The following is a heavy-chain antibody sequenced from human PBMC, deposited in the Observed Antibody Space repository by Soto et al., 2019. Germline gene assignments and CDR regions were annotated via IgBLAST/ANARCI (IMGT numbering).Heavy chain of an antibody. CDR3: AKGWGSSGWFKWFAS. Sequence: QVQLVESGGGVVHSGTSLRLACAASGFTLGITGMHWVRQAPCRGLEWVAMISHDDSQTHYGVSLKGRFTISRDNSKNTLYLQINGLKSVDTGLYFCAKGWGSSGWFKWFASWGQGALVTVSS. D-gene: IGHD6-19*01. V-gene: IGHV3-30*18. J-gene: IGHJ5*01. CDR2: ISHDDSQT. CDR1: GFTLGITG.